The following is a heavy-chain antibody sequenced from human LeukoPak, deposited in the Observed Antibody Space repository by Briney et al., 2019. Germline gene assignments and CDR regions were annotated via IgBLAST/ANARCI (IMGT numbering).Heavy chain of an antibody. Sequence: PSETLSLTCTVSGGSISSYYWSWIRQPPGKGLEWIGYIYYSGSTNYNPSLKSRVTISVDTSKNQFSLKLSSVTAADTAVYYCARHKSTSSSWPQGDYYYGMDVWGQGTTVTVSS. CDR1: GGSISSYY. V-gene: IGHV4-59*08. D-gene: IGHD6-13*01. CDR3: ARHKSTSSSWPQGDYYYGMDV. CDR2: IYYSGST. J-gene: IGHJ6*02.